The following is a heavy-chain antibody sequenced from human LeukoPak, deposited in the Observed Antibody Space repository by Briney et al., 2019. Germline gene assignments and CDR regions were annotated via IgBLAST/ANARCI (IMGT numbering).Heavy chain of an antibody. V-gene: IGHV1-2*02. Sequence: ASVKVSCKASGYTFTGYYMHWVRQAPGQGLEWMGWINLNSGGTNYAQKFQGRVTMTRDTSISTAYMELSRLRSDDTAVYYCARNYGDYVGAFDIWGQGTMVTVSS. J-gene: IGHJ3*02. CDR1: GYTFTGYY. CDR3: ARNYGDYVGAFDI. CDR2: INLNSGGT. D-gene: IGHD4-17*01.